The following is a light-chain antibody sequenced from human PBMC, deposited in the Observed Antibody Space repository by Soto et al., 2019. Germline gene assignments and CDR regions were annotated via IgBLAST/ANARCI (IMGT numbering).Light chain of an antibody. CDR2: GAS. CDR1: QSVSSTY. Sequence: EIVLTQSPGTLSLFPGERATLSCRASQSVSSTYFAWSRQKPGQPPSLLIYGASNRATGVPDRFSGSGSGTDFTLTISRLEPEDFAVYYCQQYGSSPPGFTFGPGTTVDIK. J-gene: IGKJ3*01. CDR3: QQYGSSPPGFT. V-gene: IGKV3-20*01.